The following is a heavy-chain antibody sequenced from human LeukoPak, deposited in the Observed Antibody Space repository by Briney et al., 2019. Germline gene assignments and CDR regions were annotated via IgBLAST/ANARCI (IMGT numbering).Heavy chain of an antibody. CDR3: ARETFYYDRSGYSGARTY. Sequence: PGGSLRLSCAASGFTLTSYWMSWVRQAPGKGLEWVANIKQDGSEKYYVDSVKGRFTISRDNAKNLLYLQMNSLMAEDTAVYYGARETFYYDRSGYSGARTYWGRGALVTVSS. J-gene: IGHJ4*02. D-gene: IGHD3-22*01. CDR2: IKQDGSEK. CDR1: GFTLTSYW. V-gene: IGHV3-7*01.